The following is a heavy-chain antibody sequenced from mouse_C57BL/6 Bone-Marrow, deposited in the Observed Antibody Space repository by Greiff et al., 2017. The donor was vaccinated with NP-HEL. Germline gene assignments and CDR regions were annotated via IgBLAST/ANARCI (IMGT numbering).Heavy chain of an antibody. Sequence: QVQLQQSDAELVKPGASVKISCKVSGYTFTDHTIHWLKQRPEQGLEWIGYIYPRDGSTKYNEKFKGKATLTADKSSSTAYMQLNSLTSEDSAVYCCAREGITTVVAWYFDVWGTGTTVTVSS. J-gene: IGHJ1*03. CDR3: AREGITTVVAWYFDV. D-gene: IGHD1-1*01. CDR2: IYPRDGST. CDR1: GYTFTDHT. V-gene: IGHV1-78*01.